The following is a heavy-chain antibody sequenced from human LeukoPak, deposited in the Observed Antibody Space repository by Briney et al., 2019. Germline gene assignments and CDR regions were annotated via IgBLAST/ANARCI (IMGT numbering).Heavy chain of an antibody. D-gene: IGHD5-12*01. CDR3: ARGWGYSGYDLGPPFDY. CDR1: GFTFSSYD. V-gene: IGHV3-48*03. Sequence: GGSLRLSCAASGFTFSSYDRNWVRQAPGKGLGWGSYISSSGSTIYYADSVKGRFTISRDNAKNSLYLQMYSLRAEDTAVYYCARGWGYSGYDLGPPFDYWGQGPLVTVSS. J-gene: IGHJ4*02. CDR2: ISSSGSTI.